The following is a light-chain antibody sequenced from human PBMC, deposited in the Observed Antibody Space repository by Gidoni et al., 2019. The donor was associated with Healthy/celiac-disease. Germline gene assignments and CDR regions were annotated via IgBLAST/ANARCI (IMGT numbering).Light chain of an antibody. V-gene: IGKV3-15*01. J-gene: IGKJ1*01. CDR3: QQYNNWHGT. CDR1: QRVSSN. Sequence: EIVMTHSPATLSVSPGERATLSCRASQRVSSNLAWYQQKPGQAPRLLIYGASTRATGIPARLSGSGSGTEFTLTISSLQSEDFAVYYCQQYNNWHGTFGQGTKVEIK. CDR2: GAS.